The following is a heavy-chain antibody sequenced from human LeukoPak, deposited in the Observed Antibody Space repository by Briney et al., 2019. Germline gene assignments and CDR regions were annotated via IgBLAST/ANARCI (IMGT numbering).Heavy chain of an antibody. D-gene: IGHD3-22*01. J-gene: IGHJ6*03. V-gene: IGHV3-15*01. Sequence: PGGSLRLSCAASGFTFSNAWMSWVRQAPGKGLEWVGRIKSKTDGGTTDYAAPVKGRFTISRDDSKNTLYLQMNSLKTEDTAVYYCTFDSSGYTYYDYYMDVWGKGTTVTVSS. CDR2: IKSKTDGGTT. CDR1: GFTFSNAW. CDR3: TFDSSGYTYYDYYMDV.